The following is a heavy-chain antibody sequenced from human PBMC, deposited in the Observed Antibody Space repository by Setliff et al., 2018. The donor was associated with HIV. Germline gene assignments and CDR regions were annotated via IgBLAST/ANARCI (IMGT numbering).Heavy chain of an antibody. J-gene: IGHJ4*02. CDR1: NASAGSSEFY. CDR3: VRRGGAYDLYFDF. CDR2: IYYSGST. V-gene: IGHV4-39*01. Sequence: SETLSLTCPLTNASAGSSEFYWGWIRQSPGKGLEWIGTIYYSGSTYLNPSLKSRVTISVDTSKNQLSLSVQSVTAADTAVYYCVRRGGAYDLYFDFWGQGTLVTVSS. D-gene: IGHD5-12*01.